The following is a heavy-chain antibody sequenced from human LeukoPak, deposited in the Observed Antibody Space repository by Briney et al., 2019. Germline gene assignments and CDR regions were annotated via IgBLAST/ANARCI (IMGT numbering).Heavy chain of an antibody. V-gene: IGHV3-30*18. CDR1: GFTFSSYG. Sequence: GGSLRLSCAASGFTFSSYGMHWVRQAPGKGLERVAVISYDGSNKYYADSVKGRFTISRDNSKNTLYLQMNSLRAEDTAVYYCAKDTWDSSGYPPTPHFDYWGQGTLVTVSS. CDR3: AKDTWDSSGYPPTPHFDY. CDR2: ISYDGSNK. D-gene: IGHD3-22*01. J-gene: IGHJ4*02.